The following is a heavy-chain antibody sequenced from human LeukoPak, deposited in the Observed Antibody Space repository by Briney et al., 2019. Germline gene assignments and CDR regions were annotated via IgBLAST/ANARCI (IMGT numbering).Heavy chain of an antibody. Sequence: GGSLRLSCVASGFTFSTYNMNWVRQAPGKGLEWVSFISSGSEIIYYADSVKGRFTVSRDNDKKSLYLQMNSLRDVGTAVYYCARNPAGIGDYWGQGTLVTVSS. J-gene: IGHJ4*02. D-gene: IGHD1-1*01. CDR1: GFTFSTYN. V-gene: IGHV3-48*02. CDR3: ARNPAGIGDY. CDR2: ISSGSEII.